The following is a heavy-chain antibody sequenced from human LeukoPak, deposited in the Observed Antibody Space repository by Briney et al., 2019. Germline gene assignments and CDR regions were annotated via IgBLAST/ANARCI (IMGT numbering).Heavy chain of an antibody. CDR2: ISSSSSTL. CDR3: ARSSSSSGLRYY. V-gene: IGHV3-48*04. J-gene: IGHJ4*02. CDR1: GFTFSSYS. D-gene: IGHD6-6*01. Sequence: GGSLRLSCAASGFTFSSYSMNWVRQAPGKGLEWVSYISSSSSTLYYADSVKGRFTISRDNAKNSLYLQMNSLRAEDAAVYYCARSSSSSGLRYYWGQGTLVTVSS.